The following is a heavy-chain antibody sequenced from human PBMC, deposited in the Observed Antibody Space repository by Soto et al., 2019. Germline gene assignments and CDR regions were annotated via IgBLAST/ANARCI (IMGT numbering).Heavy chain of an antibody. J-gene: IGHJ4*02. V-gene: IGHV4-59*01. CDR2: IYYSGST. Sequence: SETLSLTCTVSGGSISSYYWSWIRQPPGKGLEWIGYIYYSGSTNYNPSLKSRVTISVDTSKNQFSLKLSSVTAADTAVYYCARVASGWYWDFDYWGQGTLVTASA. CDR1: GGSISSYY. CDR3: ARVASGWYWDFDY. D-gene: IGHD6-19*01.